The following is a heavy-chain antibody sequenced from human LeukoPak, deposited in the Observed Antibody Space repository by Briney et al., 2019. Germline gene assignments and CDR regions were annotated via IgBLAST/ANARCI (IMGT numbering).Heavy chain of an antibody. CDR2: IRYDGSNK. CDR3: AKSVVPAAIEYYYYYMDV. Sequence: TGGSLRLSCAASGFTFSSYSMNWVRQAPGKGLEWVAFIRYDGSNKYYADSVKGRFTISRDNSKNTLYLQMNSLRAEDTAVYYCAKSVVPAAIEYYYYYMDVWGKGATVTVSS. CDR1: GFTFSSYS. D-gene: IGHD2-2*02. V-gene: IGHV3-30*02. J-gene: IGHJ6*03.